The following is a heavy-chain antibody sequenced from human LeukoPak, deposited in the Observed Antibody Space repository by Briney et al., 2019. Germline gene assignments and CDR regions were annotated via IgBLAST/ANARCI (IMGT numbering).Heavy chain of an antibody. J-gene: IGHJ3*02. CDR1: GFTFSSYT. D-gene: IGHD1-26*01. Sequence: PGGSLRLSCAASGFTFSSYTMNWVRQAPGKGLEWVSSISSSSTYIHYAASLQGRFTISRDNAKSSLYLRMNSLRAEDTAVYYCAREGADAFDIWGQGTMVTVSS. V-gene: IGHV3-21*01. CDR2: ISSSSTYI. CDR3: AREGADAFDI.